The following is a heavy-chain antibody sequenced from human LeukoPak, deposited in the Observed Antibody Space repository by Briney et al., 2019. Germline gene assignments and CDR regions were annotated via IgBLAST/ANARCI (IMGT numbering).Heavy chain of an antibody. Sequence: KSSETLSLTCTVSGGSISSGGYYWSWIRQPPGKGLEWIGYIYHSGSTYYNPSLKSRVTMSVDTSKNQFSLKLSSVTAADTAVYYCARDDAIRPSGFDYWGQGTLVTVSS. D-gene: IGHD3-10*01. CDR3: ARDDAIRPSGFDY. J-gene: IGHJ4*02. CDR2: IYHSGST. CDR1: GGSISSGGYY. V-gene: IGHV4-30-2*01.